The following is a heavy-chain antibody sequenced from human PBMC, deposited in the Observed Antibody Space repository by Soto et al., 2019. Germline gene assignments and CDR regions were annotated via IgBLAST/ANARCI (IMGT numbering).Heavy chain of an antibody. CDR3: ARDIRYNLNYGERRDFDY. CDR2: IYHSGST. V-gene: IGHV4-4*02. CDR1: GGSISSSNW. J-gene: IGHJ4*02. D-gene: IGHD1-7*01. Sequence: QVQLQESGPGLVKPSGTLSLTCAVSGGSISSSNWWSWVRQPPGKGLEWIGEIYHSGSTNYNPSLKSRVTISVDKAKNQFSLKLSAVTAADTAVYYCARDIRYNLNYGERRDFDYWGQGTLVTVSS.